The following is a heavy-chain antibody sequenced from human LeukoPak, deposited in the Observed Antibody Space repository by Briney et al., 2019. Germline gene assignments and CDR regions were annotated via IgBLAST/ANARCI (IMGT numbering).Heavy chain of an antibody. D-gene: IGHD6-19*01. V-gene: IGHV3-11*04. J-gene: IGHJ4*02. Sequence: PGGSLRLSRAASGFTFSDYFMTWIRQAPGKGLEWVSYISGSGSNKYYADSVKGRFTISRDNAKSSLYLQMNSLRVEDTAVYYCATSQSSVAGIVGDWGQGTLVTVSS. CDR3: ATSQSSVAGIVGD. CDR2: ISGSGSNK. CDR1: GFTFSDYF.